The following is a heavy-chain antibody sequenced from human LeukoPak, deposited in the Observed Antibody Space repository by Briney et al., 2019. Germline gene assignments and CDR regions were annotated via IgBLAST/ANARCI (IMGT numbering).Heavy chain of an antibody. D-gene: IGHD5-12*01. CDR1: GFTIDDYA. V-gene: IGHV3-9*01. CDR2: ISWNSGSI. Sequence: GRSLRLSCAASGFTIDDYAMHWVRQAPGKGLEWVSGISWNSGSIGYADSVKGRFTISRDNAKNSLYLQMNSLRAEDTALYYCAKDMATELAIDYWGQGTLVTVSS. J-gene: IGHJ4*02. CDR3: AKDMATELAIDY.